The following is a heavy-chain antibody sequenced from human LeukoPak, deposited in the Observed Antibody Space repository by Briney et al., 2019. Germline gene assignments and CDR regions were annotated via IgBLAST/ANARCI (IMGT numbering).Heavy chain of an antibody. Sequence: SETLSLTCTVSGGSISSYSWSWIRQPPGKGLEWIGYIHYNGSPNYNPSLKSGVTISVDTSKNQFSLKLSSVTAAATAVYYCARGGVTIFGVAPPTNWFDPWGQGTLVTVSS. CDR1: GGSISSYS. V-gene: IGHV4-59*01. CDR2: IHYNGSP. D-gene: IGHD3-3*01. CDR3: ARGGVTIFGVAPPTNWFDP. J-gene: IGHJ5*02.